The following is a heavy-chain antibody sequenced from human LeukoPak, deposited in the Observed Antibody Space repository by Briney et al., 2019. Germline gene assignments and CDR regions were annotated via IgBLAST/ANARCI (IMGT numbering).Heavy chain of an antibody. D-gene: IGHD3-10*02. CDR3: AREIFCSGSYPDF. V-gene: IGHV3-33*01. CDR2: IWHDGSHK. J-gene: IGHJ4*02. Sequence: GGSLRLFCAASGFAFNTYDMHWVREAPGQGLEWVTLIWHDGSHKFYSNSVRGQFTISRDNSKNTVSLQMNNLRPEDTAVYYCAREIFCSGSYPDFWGQGTLVTVSS. CDR1: GFAFNTYD.